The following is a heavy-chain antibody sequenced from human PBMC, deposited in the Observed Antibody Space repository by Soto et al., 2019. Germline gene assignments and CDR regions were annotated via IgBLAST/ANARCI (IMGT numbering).Heavy chain of an antibody. J-gene: IGHJ2*01. CDR1: GDSVSSNSAA. D-gene: IGHD4-17*01. V-gene: IGHV6-1*01. CDR2: TYYRSKWYN. Sequence: SQTLSLTCAISGDSVSSNSAAWNWIRQSPSRGLEWLGRTYYRSKWYNDYAVSVKSRITINPDTSKNQFSLQLNSVTPEDTAVYYCARERDTAYGDYESLYSWYFDLWGRGTLVTVSS. CDR3: ARERDTAYGDYESLYSWYFDL.